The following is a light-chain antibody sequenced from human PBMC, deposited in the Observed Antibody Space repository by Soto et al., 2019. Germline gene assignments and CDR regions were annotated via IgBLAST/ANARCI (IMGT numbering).Light chain of an antibody. V-gene: IGLV2-14*01. CDR2: EVT. CDR3: SSYASGSIYV. CDR1: SRVVGGYNF. Sequence: QSVLTQPASVSGSPGQSITISCTGTSRVVGGYNFVSWYQQHPYKAPKLMIYEVTHRPSGVSNRFSGSKSGNTASLTISGLQAEDEADYYCSSYASGSIYVFGTGTKVTVL. J-gene: IGLJ1*01.